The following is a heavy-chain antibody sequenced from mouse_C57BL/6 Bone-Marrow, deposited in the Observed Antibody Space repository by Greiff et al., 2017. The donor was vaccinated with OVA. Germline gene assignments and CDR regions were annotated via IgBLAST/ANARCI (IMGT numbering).Heavy chain of an antibody. D-gene: IGHD2-5*01. Sequence: QVQLQQSGAELVRPGASVTLSCKASGYTFTDYEMHWVKQTPVHGLEWIGAIDPETGGTAYNQKFKGKAILTADKSSSIAYMELRSLTSEDSAVYYCTRGYSNYYAMDYWGQGTSVTVSS. J-gene: IGHJ4*01. CDR2: IDPETGGT. CDR1: GYTFTDYE. CDR3: TRGYSNYYAMDY. V-gene: IGHV1-15*01.